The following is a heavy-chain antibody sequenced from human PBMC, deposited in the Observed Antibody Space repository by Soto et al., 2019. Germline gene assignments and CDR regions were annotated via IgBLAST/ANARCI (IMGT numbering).Heavy chain of an antibody. CDR3: ARDVIAAAGTAG. J-gene: IGHJ4*02. Sequence: QVQLVQSGAEVKKPGSSVKVSCKASGGTFSSYAISWVRQAPGQGLEWMGGIIPIFGTANYAQKFPGSVTITADEATSTAYMERSSLRSEDTAVNYWARDVIAAAGTAGWGKGTLFTVSA. CDR1: GGTFSSYA. V-gene: IGHV1-69*12. D-gene: IGHD6-13*01. CDR2: IIPIFGTA.